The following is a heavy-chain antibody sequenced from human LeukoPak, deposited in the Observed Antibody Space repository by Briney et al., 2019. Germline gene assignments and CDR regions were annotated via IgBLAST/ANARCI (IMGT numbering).Heavy chain of an antibody. CDR2: ISDSGGTT. D-gene: IGHD5-12*01. Sequence: ETLSLTCTVYGGSFSGYCWSWIRQPPGKGLEWVSGISDSGGTTYYADSVKGRFTISRDNSKNTLYLQMNSLRAEDTAVYYCAKDSYRVDSFTDYWGQGTLVTVSS. V-gene: IGHV3-23*01. CDR3: AKDSYRVDSFTDY. CDR1: GGSFSGYC. J-gene: IGHJ4*02.